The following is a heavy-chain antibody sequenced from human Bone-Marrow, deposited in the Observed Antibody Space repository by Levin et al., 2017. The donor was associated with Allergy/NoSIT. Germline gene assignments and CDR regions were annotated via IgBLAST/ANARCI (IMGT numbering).Heavy chain of an antibody. Sequence: GGSLRLSCTVSRLFSDYHMAWIRHSPGKGLEYISYISSSGNTIYYSDSVKGRFTISRDNAKNSLFLQMDSLRAEDTAIYYCATGEQWLAVEYFQHWGQGTLVTVSS. V-gene: IGHV3-11*01. CDR2: ISSSGNTI. CDR1: RLFSDYH. D-gene: IGHD6-19*01. J-gene: IGHJ1*01. CDR3: ATGEQWLAVEYFQH.